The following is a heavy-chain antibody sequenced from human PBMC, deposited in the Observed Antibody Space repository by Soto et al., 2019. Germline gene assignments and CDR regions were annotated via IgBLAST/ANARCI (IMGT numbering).Heavy chain of an antibody. CDR1: GFTFSSYG. D-gene: IGHD2-2*01. J-gene: IGHJ6*02. CDR2: ISYDGTNK. CDR3: ATDLLMPGRAYGLDV. V-gene: IGHV3-30*03. Sequence: QVQLVESGGGVVQPGRSLRLSCAASGFTFSSYGMHWVRQAPGKGLEWVAVISYDGTNKYYADSVKGRFTISRDNSKNSLYLQMNSLRAEDTAVYYCATDLLMPGRAYGLDVWGQGTTVTVSS.